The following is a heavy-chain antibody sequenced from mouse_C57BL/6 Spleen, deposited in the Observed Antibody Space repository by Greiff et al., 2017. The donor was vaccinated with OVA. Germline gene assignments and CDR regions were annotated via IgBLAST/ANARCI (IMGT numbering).Heavy chain of an antibody. J-gene: IGHJ4*01. Sequence: EVQLQQSGTVLARPGASVKMSCKTSGYTFTSYWMHWVKQRPGQGLEWIGAIYPGNSDTSYNQKFKGKAKLTAVTSASTAYMELSSLTNEDSAVYYCTPITTVVAEDAMDYWGQGTSVTVSS. V-gene: IGHV1-5*01. CDR1: GYTFTSYW. CDR3: TPITTVVAEDAMDY. D-gene: IGHD1-1*01. CDR2: IYPGNSDT.